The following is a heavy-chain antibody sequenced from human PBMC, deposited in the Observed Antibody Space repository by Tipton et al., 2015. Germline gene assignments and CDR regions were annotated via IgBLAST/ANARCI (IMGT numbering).Heavy chain of an antibody. D-gene: IGHD3-10*01. Sequence: TLSLTCTVSGGSINSYYWSWIRQPPGKGLEWIGYIFYSGSTNYNPSLKSRVSMSVDTSKNQISLTLTSVTAADTAVYYCARHKDSGTYPLDYWGQGTLVTVSS. CDR3: ARHKDSGTYPLDY. V-gene: IGHV4-59*01. J-gene: IGHJ4*02. CDR1: GGSINSYY. CDR2: IFYSGST.